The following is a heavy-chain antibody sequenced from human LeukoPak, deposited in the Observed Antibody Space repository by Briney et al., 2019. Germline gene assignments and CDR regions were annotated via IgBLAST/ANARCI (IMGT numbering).Heavy chain of an antibody. Sequence: PSETLSLTCSVSGGSVSRDSYYWSWIRQPAGKGLEWIGRIYTSGSTNYNPSLKSRVTMSLDTSKNQFSLKLSSVTAADTAVYYCARDSYSSSWYGYFDYWGQGTLVTVSS. CDR2: IYTSGST. D-gene: IGHD6-13*01. J-gene: IGHJ4*02. CDR1: GGSVSRDSYY. CDR3: ARDSYSSSWYGYFDY. V-gene: IGHV4-61*02.